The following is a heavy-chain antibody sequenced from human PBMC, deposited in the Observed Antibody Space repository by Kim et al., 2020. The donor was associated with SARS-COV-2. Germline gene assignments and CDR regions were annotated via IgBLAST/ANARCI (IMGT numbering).Heavy chain of an antibody. CDR1: GGSISSSSYY. CDR3: ARRGGRERTFDY. D-gene: IGHD1-26*01. V-gene: IGHV4-39*01. Sequence: SETLSLTCTVSGGSISSSSYYWGWIRQPPGKGLEWIGSIYYSGSTYYNPSLKSRVTISVDTSKNQFSLKLSSVTAADTAVYYCARRGGRERTFDYWGQGTLVTVSS. CDR2: IYYSGST. J-gene: IGHJ4*02.